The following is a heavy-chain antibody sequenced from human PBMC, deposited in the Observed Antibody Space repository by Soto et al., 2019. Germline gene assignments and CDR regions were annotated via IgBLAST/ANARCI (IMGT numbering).Heavy chain of an antibody. J-gene: IGHJ5*02. D-gene: IGHD6-13*01. CDR2: INPNSGGT. CDR1: GYTFTGYY. Sequence: VSVQVSCKASGYTFTGYYMHWVRQAPGQGLEWMGWINPNSGGTNYAQKFQGRVTMTRDTSISTAYMELSRLRSDDTAVYYCARDPYEGSSSFSWGRGTLVTVSS. V-gene: IGHV1-2*02. CDR3: ARDPYEGSSSFS.